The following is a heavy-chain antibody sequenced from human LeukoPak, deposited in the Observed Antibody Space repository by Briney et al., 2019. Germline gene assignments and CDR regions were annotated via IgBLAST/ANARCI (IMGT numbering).Heavy chain of an antibody. CDR1: GFTFSSYA. D-gene: IGHD6-13*01. J-gene: IGHJ5*02. CDR3: AKWTPRNIAAAGVDP. Sequence: HAGGSLRLSCAASGFTFSSYAMSWVRQAPGKGLEWVSAISGSGGSTYYADSVKGRFTISRVNSKNTLYLQMNSLRAEDTAVYYCAKWTPRNIAAAGVDPWGQGTLVTVSS. V-gene: IGHV3-23*01. CDR2: ISGSGGST.